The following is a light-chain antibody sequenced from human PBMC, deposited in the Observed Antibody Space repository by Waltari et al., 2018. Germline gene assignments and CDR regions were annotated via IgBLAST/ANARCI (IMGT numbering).Light chain of an antibody. J-gene: IGKJ1*01. CDR1: QSVGSSS. Sequence: EIVLTQSPGTASLSPGDSVTLSCRARQSVGSSSLAWYQQKPGQAPRLVIYRASRRATGIPDRFSGSGSGTDFSLTISRMEPEDFAVYYCQQHGTLPATFGQGTKVEIK. CDR2: RAS. CDR3: QQHGTLPAT. V-gene: IGKV3-20*01.